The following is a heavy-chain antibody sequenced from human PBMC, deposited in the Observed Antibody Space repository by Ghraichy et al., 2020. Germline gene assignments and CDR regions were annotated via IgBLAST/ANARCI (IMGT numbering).Heavy chain of an antibody. CDR2: INSDGSST. Sequence: GESLNISCAASGFTFSSYWMHWVRQAPGKGLVWVSRINSDGSSTSYADSVKGRFTISRDNAKNTLYLQMNSLRAEDTAVYYCARDRLAGSYYDPWGQGTLVTVSS. J-gene: IGHJ5*02. CDR1: GFTFSSYW. D-gene: IGHD3-10*01. CDR3: ARDRLAGSYYDP. V-gene: IGHV3-74*01.